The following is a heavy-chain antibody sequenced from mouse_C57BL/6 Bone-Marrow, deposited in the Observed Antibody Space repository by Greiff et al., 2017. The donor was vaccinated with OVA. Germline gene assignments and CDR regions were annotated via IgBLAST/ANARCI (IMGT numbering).Heavy chain of an antibody. CDR2: INPNNGGT. V-gene: IGHV1-26*01. Sequence: VQLQQSGPELVKPGASVKISCKASGYTFTDYYMNWVKQSHGKSLEWIGDINPNNGGTSYNQKFKGKATLTVDKSSSTAYMELRSLTSEDSAVYYCAYDYDGDFDYWGQGTTLTVSS. CDR1: GYTFTDYY. D-gene: IGHD2-4*01. J-gene: IGHJ2*01. CDR3: AYDYDGDFDY.